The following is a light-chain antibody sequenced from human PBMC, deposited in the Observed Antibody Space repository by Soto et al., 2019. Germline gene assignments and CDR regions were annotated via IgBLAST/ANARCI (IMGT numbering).Light chain of an antibody. J-gene: IGKJ1*01. Sequence: EIVLTQSPATLSLSPGERATLSCRASQSVSSYLAWYQQKPGQALRLLIYDAFNRATGIPARFSGSGSGTDFTLTINSLEPEDFAVYYCVQRSTWPWTIGQGSKVEIK. V-gene: IGKV3-11*01. CDR3: VQRSTWPWT. CDR2: DAF. CDR1: QSVSSY.